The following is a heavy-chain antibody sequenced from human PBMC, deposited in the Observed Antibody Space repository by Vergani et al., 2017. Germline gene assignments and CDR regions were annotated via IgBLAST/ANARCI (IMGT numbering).Heavy chain of an antibody. D-gene: IGHD4-11*01. J-gene: IGHJ4*02. Sequence: EVQLLESGGGLVKPGGSLSLSCAASGFTFSSYAMSWVRQAPGKGLEWVSAISGSGGSTYYADAVKGRFTSSRYNSKNTLYLQMNSLRAEDTAVYYCAKELGSNCVAYYFDYWGQGTLVTVSS. CDR3: AKELGSNCVAYYFDY. CDR1: GFTFSSYA. V-gene: IGHV3-23*01. CDR2: ISGSGGST.